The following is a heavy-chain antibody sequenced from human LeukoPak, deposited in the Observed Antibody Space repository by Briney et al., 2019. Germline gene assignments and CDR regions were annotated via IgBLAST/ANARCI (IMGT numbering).Heavy chain of an antibody. D-gene: IGHD6-13*01. CDR3: ARDSRGIAAAGIYYYYYMDV. CDR2: IYTSGSI. V-gene: IGHV4-4*07. CDR1: GGSISSYY. Sequence: SSETLSLTCTVSGGSISSYYWSWIRQPAGKGLEWIGRIYTSGSINYNPSLKSRVTMSVDTSKNQFSLKLSSVTAADTAVYYCARDSRGIAAAGIYYYYYMDVWGKGTTVTVSS. J-gene: IGHJ6*03.